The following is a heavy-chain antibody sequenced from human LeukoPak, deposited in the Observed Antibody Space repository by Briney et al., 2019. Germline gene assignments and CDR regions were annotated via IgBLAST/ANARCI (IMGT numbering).Heavy chain of an antibody. CDR3: ARDPFYGDADLDS. D-gene: IGHD4-17*01. CDR2: IKSDGSIT. Sequence: VGSLRLSCAASGFTFSNYWMHWVRQAPGKGLVWVSRIKSDGSITTYADSVKGRFTISRDNAKNTLYLQMNSLRAEDTAVYYCARDPFYGDADLDSWGQGTLVTVSS. CDR1: GFTFSNYW. J-gene: IGHJ4*02. V-gene: IGHV3-74*01.